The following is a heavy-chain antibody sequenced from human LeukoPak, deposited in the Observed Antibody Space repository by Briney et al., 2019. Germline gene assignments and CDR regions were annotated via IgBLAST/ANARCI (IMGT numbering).Heavy chain of an antibody. CDR3: ARTGCIAAAGTMTYFDY. D-gene: IGHD6-13*01. J-gene: IGHJ4*02. CDR2: IFPIFGTA. V-gene: IGHV1-69*05. Sequence: SVKVSCKASGGTFSSYAISWVRQAPGQGLEWMGRIFPIFGTANYAQKFQGRVTITTDESTSTAYMELSSLRSEDTAVYYCARTGCIAAAGTMTYFDYWGQGTLVTVSS. CDR1: GGTFSSYA.